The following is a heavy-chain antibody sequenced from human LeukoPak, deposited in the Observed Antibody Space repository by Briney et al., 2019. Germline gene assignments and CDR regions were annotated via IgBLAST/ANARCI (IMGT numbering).Heavy chain of an antibody. J-gene: IGHJ6*03. Sequence: SETLSLTCTVSGGSISSRSYYWGWIRQPPGTGLEWIGSIYYSGSTYYNPSLQSRVTISVDKSKNQFSLKLSSVTAADTAVYYCARDSYSSSWYFGYYMDVWGKGTTVTVSS. CDR1: GGSISSRSYY. CDR3: ARDSYSSSWYFGYYMDV. V-gene: IGHV4-39*07. D-gene: IGHD6-13*01. CDR2: IYYSGST.